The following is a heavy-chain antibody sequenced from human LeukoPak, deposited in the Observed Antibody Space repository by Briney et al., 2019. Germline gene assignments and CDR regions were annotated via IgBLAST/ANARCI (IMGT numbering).Heavy chain of an antibody. CDR2: IKSKGDGETT. V-gene: IGHV3-15*01. CDR1: GFTFTNAW. CDR3: TTDLGITMIRGVIVY. Sequence: PGGSLRLSCAASGFTFTNAWMNWVRQAPGKRLEWVGRIKSKGDGETTDYAPSVKGRFTMSRDDSKATLYLQMNSLKAEDTAVYYCTTDLGITMIRGVIVYWGQGGLVTVSS. D-gene: IGHD3-10*01. J-gene: IGHJ4*02.